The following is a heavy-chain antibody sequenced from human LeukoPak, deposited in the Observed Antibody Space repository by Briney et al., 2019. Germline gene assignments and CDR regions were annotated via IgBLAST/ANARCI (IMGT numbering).Heavy chain of an antibody. V-gene: IGHV4-34*01. Sequence: PSETLSLTCAVYGGSFSGYYWSWIRQPPGKGLEWIGEINHSGSTNYNPSLKSRVTISVDTSKNQFSLKLSSVTAADTAVYYCARGNGDYGFNYWGQGTLVTVSS. CDR2: INHSGST. CDR1: GGSFSGYY. J-gene: IGHJ4*02. CDR3: ARGNGDYGFNY. D-gene: IGHD4-17*01.